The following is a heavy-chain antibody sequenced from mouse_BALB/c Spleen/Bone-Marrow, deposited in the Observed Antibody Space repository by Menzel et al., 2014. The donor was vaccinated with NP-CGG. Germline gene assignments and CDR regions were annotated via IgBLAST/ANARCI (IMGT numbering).Heavy chain of an antibody. J-gene: IGHJ3*01. CDR1: GYTFTDSV. CDR2: IYPGSGST. CDR3: ARYDDPAWFAY. V-gene: IGHV1-77*01. D-gene: IGHD2-14*01. Sequence: QVQLQQSGPELVKPGASVKISCKASGYTFTDSVIGWVKHRTGQGLEWIGEIYPGSGSTYYNEKFKGKTALTADKSSNTVHMQLSSLTSEDSAVYFCARYDDPAWFAYWGQGALVTVSA.